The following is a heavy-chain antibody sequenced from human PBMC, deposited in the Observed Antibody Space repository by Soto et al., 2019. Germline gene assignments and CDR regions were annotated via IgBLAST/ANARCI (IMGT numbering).Heavy chain of an antibody. CDR2: ISSNGGTT. CDR1: GFTFSSYD. Sequence: EVQLAESGGGMVQPGGSLRLSCVASGFTFSSYDMHWVRQAPGKGLEYVSSISSNGGTTNYGNSVKGRFTISRDNSKNTLYLQMGSLSAEDMAVYYCVRRVSGNYDYWGQGTLVTVSS. CDR3: VRRVSGNYDY. D-gene: IGHD1-7*01. J-gene: IGHJ4*02. V-gene: IGHV3-64*01.